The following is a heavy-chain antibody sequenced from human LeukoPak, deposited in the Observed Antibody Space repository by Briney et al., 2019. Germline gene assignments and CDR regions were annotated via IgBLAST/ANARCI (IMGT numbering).Heavy chain of an antibody. CDR2: ISSSGTTI. CDR3: ARGRRSSSIWYLDY. V-gene: IGHV3-48*03. Sequence: GGSLRLSCAASGFTFSDYELNWVRQAPGKGLEWVSYISSSGTTIYYADSVKGRFTISRDNARNSLYLQMNTLRVEDTALYYCARGRRSSSIWYLDYWGQGTLVTVSS. CDR1: GFTFSDYE. D-gene: IGHD6-13*01. J-gene: IGHJ4*02.